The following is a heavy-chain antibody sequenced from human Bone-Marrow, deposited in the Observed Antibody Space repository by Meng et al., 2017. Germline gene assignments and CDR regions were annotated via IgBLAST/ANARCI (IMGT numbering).Heavy chain of an antibody. V-gene: IGHV3-30*04. CDR3: ARGSFGDTAMVTHPGISY. CDR2: ISYDGSNK. CDR1: GFTFSSYA. D-gene: IGHD5-18*01. Sequence: QVQLVGSGGGVVQPGRSLRLSCAASGFTFSSYAMHWVRQAPGKGLEWVAVISYDGSNKYYADSVKGRFTISRDNSKNTLYLQMNSLRAEDTAVYYCARGSFGDTAMVTHPGISYWGQGTLVTVSS. J-gene: IGHJ4*02.